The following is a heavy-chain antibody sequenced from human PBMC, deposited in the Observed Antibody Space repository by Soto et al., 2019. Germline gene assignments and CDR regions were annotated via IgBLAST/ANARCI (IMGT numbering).Heavy chain of an antibody. CDR1: GATFSSYA. V-gene: IGHV1-69*13. Sequence: SVKISCKASGATFSSYAISWVRQAPGQGLEWMGGIIPIFGTANYAQKLQGRVTITADESTSTAYMELSSLRSEDTAVYYCAGDSQSPIPTDAVDIWGQGTMVT. CDR3: AGDSQSPIPTDAVDI. CDR2: IIPIFGTA. J-gene: IGHJ3*02.